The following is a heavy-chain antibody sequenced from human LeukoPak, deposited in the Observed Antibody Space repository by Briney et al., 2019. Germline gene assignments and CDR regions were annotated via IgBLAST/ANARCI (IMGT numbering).Heavy chain of an antibody. Sequence: GGSLRLSCAASGLIFSSYGMHWVRQAPGEGPEWVAYIRHDESKTFYADSVKGRFTISRDNSKNTLYLQMRSLRAEDTALYYCAKPVIPSAYQGTYYMDVWGKGTTVTVSS. V-gene: IGHV3-30*02. CDR3: AKPVIPSAYQGTYYMDV. J-gene: IGHJ6*03. CDR1: GLIFSSYG. CDR2: IRHDESKT. D-gene: IGHD3-16*01.